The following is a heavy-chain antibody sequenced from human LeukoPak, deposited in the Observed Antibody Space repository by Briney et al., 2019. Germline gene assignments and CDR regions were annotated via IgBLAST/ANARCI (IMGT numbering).Heavy chain of an antibody. V-gene: IGHV1-18*01. CDR3: SRARTVGYYDSSGF. CDR1: GYPFTSYG. Sequence: ASVEVSCKTSGYPFTSYGLSWIRQAPGQGLEWIGWISPADGKTRFSQKFVGRVTLTTDTPTTTVNMELRSLRSDDTAVYYCSRARTVGYYDSSGFWGQGTLVTVSS. J-gene: IGHJ4*02. D-gene: IGHD3-22*01. CDR2: ISPADGKT.